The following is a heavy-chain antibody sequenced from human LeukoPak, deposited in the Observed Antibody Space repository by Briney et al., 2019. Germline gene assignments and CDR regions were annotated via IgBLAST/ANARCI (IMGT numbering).Heavy chain of an antibody. J-gene: IGHJ4*02. D-gene: IGHD2-2*01. V-gene: IGHV4-34*01. CDR1: GGSFSGYY. Sequence: PSETLSLTCAVYGGSFSGYYWSWIRQPPGKGLEWIGEINHSGSTNYNPSLKSRVTISVDTSKNQFSLKLSSVTAADTAVYYCARGHIVVVPAAILSRTYHFDYWGQGTLVTVSS. CDR3: ARGHIVVVPAAILSRTYHFDY. CDR2: INHSGST.